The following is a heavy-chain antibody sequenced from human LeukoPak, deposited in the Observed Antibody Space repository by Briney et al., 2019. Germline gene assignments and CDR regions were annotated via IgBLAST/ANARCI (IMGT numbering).Heavy chain of an antibody. D-gene: IGHD3-22*01. V-gene: IGHV4-61*01. CDR3: AASADYYDSSGYYYNDY. J-gene: IGHJ4*02. Sequence: SETLSLTCTVSGGSISSSSYYWSWIRQPPGKGLEWIGYIYYSGSTYYNPSLKSRVTISVDTSKNQFSLKLSSVTAADTAVYYCAASADYYDSSGYYYNDYWGQGTLVTVSS. CDR2: IYYSGST. CDR1: GGSISSSSYY.